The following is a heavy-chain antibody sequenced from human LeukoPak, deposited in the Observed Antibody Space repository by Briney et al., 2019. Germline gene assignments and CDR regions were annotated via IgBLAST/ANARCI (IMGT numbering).Heavy chain of an antibody. CDR2: IYDSEST. Sequence: PSETLSLTCTVSGGSISSYYWSWIRQPPGKGLEWIGYIYDSESTNYNPSLKSRVTILIDTSKNQFSLKLSSVTAADTAVYYCARGYYDSSGYYFGGAFDIWGQGTMVTVSS. CDR3: ARGYYDSSGYYFGGAFDI. CDR1: GGSISSYY. J-gene: IGHJ3*02. V-gene: IGHV4-59*12. D-gene: IGHD3-22*01.